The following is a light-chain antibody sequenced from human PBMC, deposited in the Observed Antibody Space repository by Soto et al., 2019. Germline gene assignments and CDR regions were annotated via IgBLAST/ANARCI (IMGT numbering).Light chain of an antibody. CDR1: QSLLHSNGYNY. CDR2: LGS. Sequence: DIVMTQSPLSLPVTPGEPSSISCRSSQSLLHSNGYNYLDWYLQKPGQSPQLLIYLGSNRASGVPDRFSGSGSGTDCTLNISRVEAEDVGVYYFMQALHSPFTFGLGTKVDIK. J-gene: IGKJ3*01. CDR3: MQALHSPFT. V-gene: IGKV2-28*01.